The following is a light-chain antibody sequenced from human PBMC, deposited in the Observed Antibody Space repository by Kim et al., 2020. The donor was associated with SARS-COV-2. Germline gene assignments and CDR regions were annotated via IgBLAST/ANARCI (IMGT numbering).Light chain of an antibody. Sequence: VSPGHTASITCSGDKLGDKYACWYQQKPGQSPVLVIYQDTKRPSGIPERFSGSNSGNTATLTISGTQAMDEADYYCQTWDSITVVFGGGTQLTVL. CDR2: QDT. CDR3: QTWDSITVV. CDR1: KLGDKY. V-gene: IGLV3-1*01. J-gene: IGLJ2*01.